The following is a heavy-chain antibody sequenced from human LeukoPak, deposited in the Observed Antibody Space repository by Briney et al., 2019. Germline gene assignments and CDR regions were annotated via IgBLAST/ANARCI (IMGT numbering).Heavy chain of an antibody. V-gene: IGHV4-34*01. CDR1: GGSFSGYY. CDR2: INHSGST. CDR3: ARGYHCSGGSCNKSRYYYYYGMDV. D-gene: IGHD2-15*01. J-gene: IGHJ6*02. Sequence: KPSETLSLTCAVYGGSFSGYYWSWVRQPPGKGLEWIGEINHSGSTNYNPSLKSRVTISVDTSKNQFSLKLSSVTAADTAVYYCARGYHCSGGSCNKSRYYYYYGMDVWGQGTTVTVSS.